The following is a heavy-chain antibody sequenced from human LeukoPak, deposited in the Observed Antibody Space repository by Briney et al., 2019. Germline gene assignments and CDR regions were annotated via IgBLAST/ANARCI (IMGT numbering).Heavy chain of an antibody. CDR3: AREVAVAGTTVSG. CDR1: GFTFSSYS. V-gene: IGHV3-21*01. D-gene: IGHD6-19*01. CDR2: ISSSSSYI. J-gene: IGHJ4*02. Sequence: GGSLRLSCAASGFTFSSYSMNWVRQAPGKGLEWVSSISSSSSYIYYADSVKGRFTIPRDNAKNSLYLQMNSLRAEDTAMYYCAREVAVAGTTVSGWGQGTLVTVSS.